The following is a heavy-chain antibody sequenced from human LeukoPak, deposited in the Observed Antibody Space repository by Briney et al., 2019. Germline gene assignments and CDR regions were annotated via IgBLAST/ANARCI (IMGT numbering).Heavy chain of an antibody. V-gene: IGHV4-59*01. J-gene: IGHJ3*02. Sequence: SETLSLTCTVSGGSISSYYWSWIRQPPGKGLEWIGYIYYSGSTNYNPSLKSRVTISVDTSKNQFSLKLSSVTAADTAVYYCAYASGRSGNDAFDIWGQGTMVTVSS. CDR3: AYASGRSGNDAFDI. D-gene: IGHD1-26*01. CDR2: IYYSGST. CDR1: GGSISSYY.